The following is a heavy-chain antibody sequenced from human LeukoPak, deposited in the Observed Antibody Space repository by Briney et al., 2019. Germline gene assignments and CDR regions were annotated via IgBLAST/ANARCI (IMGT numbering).Heavy chain of an antibody. D-gene: IGHD3-22*01. Sequence: GASVKVSCKASGGTFSSYAISWVRQAPGQGLEWMGRIIPILGIANYAQKFQGRVTITADKSTSTAYMELSSLRSEDTAVYYCARGGLYYYDSSGYLIDYWGQGTLVTVSS. CDR2: IIPILGIA. J-gene: IGHJ4*02. CDR3: ARGGLYYYDSSGYLIDY. V-gene: IGHV1-69*04. CDR1: GGTFSSYA.